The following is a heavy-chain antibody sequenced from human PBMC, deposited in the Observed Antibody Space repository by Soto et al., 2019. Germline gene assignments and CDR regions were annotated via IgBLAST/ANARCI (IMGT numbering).Heavy chain of an antibody. CDR2: ISYDGSNK. Sequence: QVQLVESGGGVVQPGRSLRLSCAASGFTFSSYGMHWVRQAPGKGLEWVAVISYDGSNKYYADSVKGRFTISRDNSKKTLDLQMNSLRAEDTAVYYCAKAHYYDSSGPDYWGQGTLVTVSS. CDR1: GFTFSSYG. V-gene: IGHV3-30*18. CDR3: AKAHYYDSSGPDY. D-gene: IGHD3-22*01. J-gene: IGHJ4*02.